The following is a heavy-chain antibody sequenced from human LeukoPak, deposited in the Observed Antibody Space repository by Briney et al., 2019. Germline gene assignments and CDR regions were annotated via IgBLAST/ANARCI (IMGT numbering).Heavy chain of an antibody. CDR3: AREADVWGNHYFDY. J-gene: IGHJ4*02. V-gene: IGHV4-30-4*01. Sequence: SQTLSLTCTVSGGSISSGDYYWSWIRQPPGKGLEWIGYIYYSGSTYYNPSLKGRVTISVDTSKNQFSLKLSSVTAADTAVYYCAREADVWGNHYFDYWGQGTLVTVSS. CDR1: GGSISSGDYY. CDR2: IYYSGST. D-gene: IGHD3-16*01.